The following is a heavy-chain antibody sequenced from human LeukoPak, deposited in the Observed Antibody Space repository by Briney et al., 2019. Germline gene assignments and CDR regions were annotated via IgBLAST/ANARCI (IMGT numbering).Heavy chain of an antibody. J-gene: IGHJ1*01. CDR2: ISWDGGST. CDR1: GFTFDDYT. D-gene: IGHD3-9*01. Sequence: GGSLRLSCAASGFTFDDYTMHWVRQAPGKGLEWVSLISWDGGSTYYADSMKGRFTISRDNSKNSLYLQMNSLRTEDTALYYCAKGAGPAPTIDDFFQHWGQGTLVTVSS. V-gene: IGHV3-43*01. CDR3: AKGAGPAPTIDDFFQH.